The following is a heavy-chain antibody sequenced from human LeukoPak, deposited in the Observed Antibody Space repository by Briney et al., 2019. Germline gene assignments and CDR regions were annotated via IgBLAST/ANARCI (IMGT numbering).Heavy chain of an antibody. CDR2: INHSGST. CDR3: AALYGSGQNNDY. D-gene: IGHD3-10*01. Sequence: SETLSLTCAVYGGSFSGYYWSWIRQPPGKGLEWIGEINHSGSTNYNPSLKSRVTISVDTSKNQFSLKLGSVTAADTAVYYCAALYGSGQNNDYWGQGTLVTVSS. V-gene: IGHV4-34*01. J-gene: IGHJ4*02. CDR1: GGSFSGYY.